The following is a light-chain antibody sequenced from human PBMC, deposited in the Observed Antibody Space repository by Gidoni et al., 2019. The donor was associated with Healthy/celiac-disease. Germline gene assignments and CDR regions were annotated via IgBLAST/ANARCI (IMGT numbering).Light chain of an antibody. CDR3: QQNNNWPPMVT. J-gene: IGKJ3*01. Sequence: EIVMTQSPATLSVSPGERATLSCRASQSVSSNLAWYQQKPGQAPRFSGSGSGTEFTLTISSLQSEDFAVYYCQQNNNWPPMVTFGPGTKVDIK. V-gene: IGKV3-15*01. CDR1: QSVSSN.